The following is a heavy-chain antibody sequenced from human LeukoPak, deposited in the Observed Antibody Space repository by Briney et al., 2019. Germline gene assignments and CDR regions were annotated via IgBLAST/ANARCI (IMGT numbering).Heavy chain of an antibody. V-gene: IGHV1-8*03. D-gene: IGHD2-15*01. CDR1: GYTFTSYD. Sequence: ASVKVSCKASGYTFTSYDINWVRQATGQGLEWMGWMNPNSGNTGYVQKFQGRVTITRNTSISTAYMELSSLRSEDTAVYYCARSSHCSGGSCYFVDYWGQGTLVTVSS. J-gene: IGHJ4*02. CDR2: MNPNSGNT. CDR3: ARSSHCSGGSCYFVDY.